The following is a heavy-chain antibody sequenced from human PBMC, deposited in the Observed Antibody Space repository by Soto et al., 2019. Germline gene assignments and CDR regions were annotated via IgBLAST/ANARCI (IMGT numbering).Heavy chain of an antibody. CDR1: GFTFSSDW. CDR2: INTDGSGT. J-gene: IGHJ4*01. Sequence: GGSLRLSCAASGFTFSSDWMHWVRQAPGKGLVWVSRINTDGSGTTYADSVKGRFTISRDNAKNMVYLQMNSLRPDDTAMYYCVKDHPALEYWGHGTLVTVSS. CDR3: VKDHPALEY. V-gene: IGHV3-74*01.